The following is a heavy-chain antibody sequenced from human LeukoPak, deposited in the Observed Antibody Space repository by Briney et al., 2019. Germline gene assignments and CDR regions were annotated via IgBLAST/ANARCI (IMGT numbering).Heavy chain of an antibody. V-gene: IGHV4-34*01. CDR2: INHSGST. D-gene: IGHD2-2*01. J-gene: IGHJ4*02. Sequence: PSETLSLTCAVYGGSFSGYYWSWIRQPPGKGLECIGEINHSGSTNYNPSLKSRVTISVDTSKNQFSLKLSSVTAADTAVYYCARAGYCSSTSCYSFDYWGQGTLVTVSS. CDR3: ARAGYCSSTSCYSFDY. CDR1: GGSFSGYY.